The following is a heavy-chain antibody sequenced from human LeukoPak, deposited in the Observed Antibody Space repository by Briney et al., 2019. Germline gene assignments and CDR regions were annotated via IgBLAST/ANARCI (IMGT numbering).Heavy chain of an antibody. CDR2: LSGSGGST. Sequence: QPGGSLRLSCAASGFSFRSYAMSWVRQAPGKGLEWVSALSGSGGSTYYADSVKGRFTISRDNAKNSLYLQMNSLRAEDTALYYCAKDPNYGGNFGPLDYWGQGTLVTVSS. J-gene: IGHJ4*02. CDR3: AKDPNYGGNFGPLDY. V-gene: IGHV3-23*01. D-gene: IGHD4-23*01. CDR1: GFSFRSYA.